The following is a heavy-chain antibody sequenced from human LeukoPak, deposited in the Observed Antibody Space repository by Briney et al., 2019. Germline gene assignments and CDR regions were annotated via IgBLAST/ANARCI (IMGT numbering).Heavy chain of an antibody. V-gene: IGHV4-4*07. J-gene: IGHJ3*02. Sequence: SETLSLTCTVSGGSLSNYFWNWIRQPAGKGLEWLGRVDTSWNTNYNPSLKSRLTMSVDTSKNQFSLKVTSVTAADTAVYYCARVCGSATGYRLCGFDIWGQGTVVTVSS. CDR1: GGSLSNYF. CDR3: ARVCGSATGYRLCGFDI. D-gene: IGHD3-9*01. CDR2: VDTSWNT.